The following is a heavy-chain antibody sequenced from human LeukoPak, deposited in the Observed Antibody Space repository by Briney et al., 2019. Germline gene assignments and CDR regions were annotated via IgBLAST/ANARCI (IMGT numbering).Heavy chain of an antibody. Sequence: GGSLRLSCAASGFTFSSYWMSWVRQVPGKGLEWVANIKQDGSEKYYVDSVKGRFTISRDNAKNSLYLQMNSLRAEDTAVYYCARGHYDLLTGYFKYWGQGTLVTVSS. CDR1: GFTFSSYW. CDR3: ARGHYDLLTGYFKY. J-gene: IGHJ4*02. V-gene: IGHV3-7*04. D-gene: IGHD3-9*01. CDR2: IKQDGSEK.